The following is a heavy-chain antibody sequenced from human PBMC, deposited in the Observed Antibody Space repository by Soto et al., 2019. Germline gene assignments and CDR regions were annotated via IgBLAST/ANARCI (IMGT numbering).Heavy chain of an antibody. CDR1: GGTFSSYA. Sequence: SVKVSCKASGGTFSSYAISWVRQAPGQGLEWMGGIIPIFGTANYAQKFQGRVTITADESTSTAYMELSSLRSEDTAVYYCAREERQLVLGHYYYGMDVWGQGTTVTVSS. J-gene: IGHJ6*02. V-gene: IGHV1-69*13. CDR2: IIPIFGTA. D-gene: IGHD6-13*01. CDR3: AREERQLVLGHYYYGMDV.